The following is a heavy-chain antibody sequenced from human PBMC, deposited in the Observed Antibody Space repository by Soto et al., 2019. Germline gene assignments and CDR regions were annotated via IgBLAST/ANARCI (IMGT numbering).Heavy chain of an antibody. J-gene: IGHJ4*02. V-gene: IGHV4-39*01. D-gene: IGHD6-19*01. CDR3: SRIAVSGPITGFDY. CDR2: VSYSGST. Sequence: QLQLQESGPRLVKPSETLSLTCTVSGGSISNSSYLWGWIRQPPGKGLQWIGSVSYSGSTYYNPSLKGRVTISVDTSKTQSSLRLGSVTAADTAVYYCSRIAVSGPITGFDYWGQGALVTVSS. CDR1: GGSISNSSYL.